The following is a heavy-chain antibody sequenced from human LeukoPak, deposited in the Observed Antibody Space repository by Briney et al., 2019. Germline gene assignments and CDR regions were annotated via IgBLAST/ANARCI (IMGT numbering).Heavy chain of an antibody. Sequence: GGSLRLSCAASGFIFNNYAMSWVRQAPGQGLECVSVISDNGAGTNYADSVKGRFTISRDNSKNTLYLQMNSLRAEDTAVYYCAKSMVRGVIITHFGYWGQGTLVTVSS. CDR1: GFIFNNYA. CDR3: AKSMVRGVIITHFGY. CDR2: ISDNGAGT. D-gene: IGHD3-10*01. V-gene: IGHV3-23*01. J-gene: IGHJ4*02.